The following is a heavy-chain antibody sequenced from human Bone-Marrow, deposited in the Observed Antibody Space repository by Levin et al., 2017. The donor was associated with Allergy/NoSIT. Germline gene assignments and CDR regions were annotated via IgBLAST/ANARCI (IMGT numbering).Heavy chain of an antibody. J-gene: IGHJ4*02. CDR2: IYHSGST. CDR3: AIGYGDN. V-gene: IGHV4-38-2*02. Sequence: SETLSLTCTVSGSSISSGYYWGWIRQPPGKGLEWIGSIYHSGSTYYNPSLKSRVTISVDTSKNQFSLKLSSVTAADTAVYYWAIGYGDNWGQGTLVTVSS. D-gene: IGHD5-18*01. CDR1: GSSISSGYY.